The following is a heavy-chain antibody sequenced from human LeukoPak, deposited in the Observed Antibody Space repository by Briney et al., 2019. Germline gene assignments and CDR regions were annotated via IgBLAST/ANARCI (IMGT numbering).Heavy chain of an antibody. J-gene: IGHJ4*02. V-gene: IGHV4-38-2*02. CDR2: FFHTGST. D-gene: IGHD1-26*01. Sequence: PSETLSLTCAVSGNSITRGYYWGWIRQPPGKGLEWIGSFFHTGSTYYNPSLKSRVTILVDRSKNQFSLRLSSVTAADTAVYWCARDRHNVGNKPFDYWGQGLLVTVSS. CDR1: GNSITRGYY. CDR3: ARDRHNVGNKPFDY.